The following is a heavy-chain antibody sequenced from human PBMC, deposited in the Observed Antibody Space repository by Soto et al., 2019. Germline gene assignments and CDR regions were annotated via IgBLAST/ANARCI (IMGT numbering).Heavy chain of an antibody. CDR1: GFTFSSYA. D-gene: IGHD3-3*01. CDR3: ARDKRYSRFLGWSYYFDY. Sequence: QVQLVESGGGVVQPGRSLRLSCAASGFTFSSYAMHWVRQAPGKGLEWVAVISYDGSNKYYADSVKGRFTIAGDNSKNTLYLQMNSLRAEDTAVYYCARDKRYSRFLGWSYYFDYWGQGTLVTVSS. CDR2: ISYDGSNK. V-gene: IGHV3-30-3*01. J-gene: IGHJ4*02.